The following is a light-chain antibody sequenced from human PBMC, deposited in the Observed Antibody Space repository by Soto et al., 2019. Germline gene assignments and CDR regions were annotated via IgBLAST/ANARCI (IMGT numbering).Light chain of an antibody. CDR3: CSYAGRYSSV. CDR1: SSDVGTYNY. Sequence: QSALTQPRSVSGSPGQSVTISCTGTSSDVGTYNYVSWYQQHSGKAPKLMIYDVSQRPSGVPDRFSGSKSGNTASLTISGLQAEDESDYYCCSYAGRYSSVFGGGTKLTVL. J-gene: IGLJ2*01. V-gene: IGLV2-11*01. CDR2: DVS.